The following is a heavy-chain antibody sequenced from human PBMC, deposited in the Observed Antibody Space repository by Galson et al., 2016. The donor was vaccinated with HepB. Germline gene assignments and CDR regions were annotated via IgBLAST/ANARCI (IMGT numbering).Heavy chain of an antibody. CDR1: GFTFSSYG. CDR3: ARGRPYCSSTSCYPTYYYYYGMDV. V-gene: IGHV3-33*01. D-gene: IGHD2-2*01. J-gene: IGHJ6*02. Sequence: SLRLSCAASGFTFSSYGMHWVRQAPGKGLEWVAVIWYDGSNKYYADSVKGRFTISRDNPKNTLYLQMNSLRAEDTAVYYCARGRPYCSSTSCYPTYYYYYGMDVWGQGTTVTVSS. CDR2: IWYDGSNK.